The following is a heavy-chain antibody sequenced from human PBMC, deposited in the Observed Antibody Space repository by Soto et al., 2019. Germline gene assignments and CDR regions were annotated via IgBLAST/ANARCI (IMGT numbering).Heavy chain of an antibody. Sequence: GGSLRLSCAASGFTFSSYGMHWVRQAPGKGLEWVAVISYDGSNKYYADSVKGRFTISRDNSKNTLYLQMNSLRAEDTAVYYCAKDQEEYSGYAATLDYWGQGTLVTVSS. CDR2: ISYDGSNK. V-gene: IGHV3-30*18. CDR1: GFTFSSYG. J-gene: IGHJ4*02. CDR3: AKDQEEYSGYAATLDY. D-gene: IGHD5-12*01.